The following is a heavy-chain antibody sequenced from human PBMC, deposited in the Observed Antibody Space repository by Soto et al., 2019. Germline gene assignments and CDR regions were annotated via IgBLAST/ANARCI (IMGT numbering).Heavy chain of an antibody. V-gene: IGHV4-30-4*01. CDR2: IYYSGST. J-gene: IGHJ6*02. CDR3: ARAGDVATAMPYGMDV. Sequence: QVQLQESGPGLVKPSQTLSLTCTVSGGSISSGDYYWSWIRQPPGKGLEWIGYIYYSGSTYYNPSLKSRVTISVDTSKNQFPLQLSSVPAADTAVYYCARAGDVATAMPYGMDVWGQGTTVTVSS. CDR1: GGSISSGDYY. D-gene: IGHD5-18*01.